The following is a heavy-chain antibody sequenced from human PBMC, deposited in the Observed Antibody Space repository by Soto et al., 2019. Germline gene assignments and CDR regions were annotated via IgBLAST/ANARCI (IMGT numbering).Heavy chain of an antibody. J-gene: IGHJ6*02. CDR2: ISSVTGTI. CDR3: ARVGQDYYYGMDV. Sequence: SLRLSCAASGFIFSDYYMSWIRQAPGKGLEWVSYISSVTGTIYYADSVKGRFTISRDNAKDSLYLQLNSLRAEDTAVYYCARVGQDYYYGMDVWGQGTTVTVSS. V-gene: IGHV3-11*01. CDR1: GFIFSDYY.